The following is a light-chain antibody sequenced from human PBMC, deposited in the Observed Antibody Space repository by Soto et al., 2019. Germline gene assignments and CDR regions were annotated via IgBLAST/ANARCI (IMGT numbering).Light chain of an antibody. V-gene: IGKV1-5*03. CDR1: HTISSW. J-gene: IGKJ1*01. CDR3: RHYNSYSEA. Sequence: DIQMTQSPSTLSASIGDRVTITCRASHTISSWLAWYQQKPGKAPKLLIYKASTLKSGVPSRFSGIGSGTEFTLTISSLQPDDFATYYCRHYNSYSEAFGQGTKVDIK. CDR2: KAS.